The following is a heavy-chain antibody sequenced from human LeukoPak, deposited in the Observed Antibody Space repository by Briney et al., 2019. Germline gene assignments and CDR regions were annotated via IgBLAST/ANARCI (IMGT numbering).Heavy chain of an antibody. CDR1: GGTFSSYA. CDR2: IIPIFGTA. Sequence: SVKVSCKASGGTFSSYAISWVRQAPGQGLEWMGRIIPIFGTANYAQKFRGRVTITTDESTSTAYMELSSLRSEVTAVYYCARAVEMAYWFDPWGQGTLVTVSS. D-gene: IGHD5-24*01. J-gene: IGHJ5*02. CDR3: ARAVEMAYWFDP. V-gene: IGHV1-69*05.